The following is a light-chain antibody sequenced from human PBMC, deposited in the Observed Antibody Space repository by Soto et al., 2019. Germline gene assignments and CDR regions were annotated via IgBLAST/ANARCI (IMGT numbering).Light chain of an antibody. V-gene: IGKV1-33*01. Sequence: DIQMTQSPSSLSASVGDRVTITCQASQDISNFLNWYQQKPGKAPKLLIYTASYLETGVPSRFSGSGSGTNFSFAISSLHPEDFATYYCQQYENLPTFGQGTKVEIK. CDR3: QQYENLPT. J-gene: IGKJ1*01. CDR1: QDISNF. CDR2: TAS.